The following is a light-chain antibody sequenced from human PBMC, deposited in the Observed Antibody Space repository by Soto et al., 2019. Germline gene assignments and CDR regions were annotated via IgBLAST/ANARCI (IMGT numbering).Light chain of an antibody. CDR3: QSYDSTLSDRYV. Sequence: QSVLTQLPSVSGAPGQRVTISCTGSSSNIGAGYDVHWYQQRPGTGPKLLIFGNINRPSGVPDRFSGSKSGTSASLAITGLQAEDEGDYYCQSYDSTLSDRYVFGTGTKVTVL. J-gene: IGLJ1*01. CDR1: SSNIGAGYD. V-gene: IGLV1-40*01. CDR2: GNI.